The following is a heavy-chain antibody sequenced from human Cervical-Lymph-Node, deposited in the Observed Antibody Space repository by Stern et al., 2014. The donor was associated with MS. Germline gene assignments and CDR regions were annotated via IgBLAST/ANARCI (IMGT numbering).Heavy chain of an antibody. V-gene: IGHV3-33*01. D-gene: IGHD4-23*01. J-gene: IGHJ1*01. CDR2: IWYDGSNR. CDR1: GFTFSSGG. Sequence: VQLVESGGGVVQPGRSLRLSCAASGFTFSSGGMHWVRQAPGKGLEWLAIIWYDGSNRYYADPVKGRFTISRDNSKNTLYLQMNSLRAEDTAVYYCAREGGNTAEYFQHWGQGTLVTVSS. CDR3: AREGGNTAEYFQH.